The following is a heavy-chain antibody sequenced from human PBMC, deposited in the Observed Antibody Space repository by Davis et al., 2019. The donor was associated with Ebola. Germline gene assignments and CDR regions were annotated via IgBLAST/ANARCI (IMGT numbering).Heavy chain of an antibody. CDR1: GGSISSYY. CDR3: ARDRGTGVYYDRLDY. CDR2: INHSGST. V-gene: IGHV4-34*01. J-gene: IGHJ4*02. Sequence: SETLSLACTVSGGSISSYYWSWIRQPPGKGLEWIGEINHSGSTNYNPSLKSRVTISVDTSKNQFSLKLSSVTAADTAVYYCARDRGTGVYYDRLDYWGQGTLVTVSS. D-gene: IGHD3-22*01.